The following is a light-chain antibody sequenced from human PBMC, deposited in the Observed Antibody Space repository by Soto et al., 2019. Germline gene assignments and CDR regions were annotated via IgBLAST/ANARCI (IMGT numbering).Light chain of an antibody. CDR2: RNN. CDR1: SSNIGSNY. CDR3: AAWDDSLSSVV. Sequence: QSVLTQPPSASGTPGQRVTISCSGSSSNIGSNYVYWYQQLPGTAPKLLIYRNNQRPSGVPDRFSGSKSGTSASLAISGLRSEDEADYYCAAWDDSLSSVVFGGGTKLPVL. J-gene: IGLJ2*01. V-gene: IGLV1-47*01.